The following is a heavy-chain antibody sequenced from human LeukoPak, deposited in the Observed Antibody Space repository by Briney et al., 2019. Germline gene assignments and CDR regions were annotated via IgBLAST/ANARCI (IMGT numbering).Heavy chain of an antibody. Sequence: GGSLRLSCSASGFTFSTYAVHWVRQAPGKGLEYVSAISSDGGSTYYADSVKGTFTISRDNSKNTLYLQMSSLRPDDTAVYYCVKWRAAMAPRDYYYGMDVWGQGTTVTVSS. V-gene: IGHV3-64D*09. CDR2: ISSDGGST. CDR1: GFTFSTYA. CDR3: VKWRAAMAPRDYYYGMDV. J-gene: IGHJ6*02. D-gene: IGHD6-6*01.